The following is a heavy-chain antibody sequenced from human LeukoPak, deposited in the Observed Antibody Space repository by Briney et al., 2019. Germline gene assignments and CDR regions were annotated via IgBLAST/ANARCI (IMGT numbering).Heavy chain of an antibody. V-gene: IGHV1-69*04. CDR2: IIPILGIA. D-gene: IGHD3-22*01. CDR1: GYTFTSYD. CDR3: AREGRWRDSRGDEYYFDY. J-gene: IGHJ4*02. Sequence: AASVKVSCKASGYTFTSYDINWVRQAPGQGLEWMGRIIPILGIANYAQKFQGRVTITADKSTSTAYMELSSLRSEDTAVYYCAREGRWRDSRGDEYYFDYWGQGTLVTVSS.